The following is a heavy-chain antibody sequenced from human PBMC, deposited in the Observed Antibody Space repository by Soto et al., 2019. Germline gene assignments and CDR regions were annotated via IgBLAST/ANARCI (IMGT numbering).Heavy chain of an antibody. J-gene: IGHJ2*01. CDR2: ISYDGSNK. CDR3: ARDGEAEVWWYFDL. V-gene: IGHV3-30-3*01. CDR1: GFTFSSYA. Sequence: QVQLVESGGGVVQPGRSLRLSCAASGFTFSSYAMHWVRQAPGKGLEWVAVISYDGSNKYYADSVKGRFTISRDNSKNTLYLQMTSLRAEDTAVYYCARDGEAEVWWYFDLWGRGTLVTVSS. D-gene: IGHD3-10*01.